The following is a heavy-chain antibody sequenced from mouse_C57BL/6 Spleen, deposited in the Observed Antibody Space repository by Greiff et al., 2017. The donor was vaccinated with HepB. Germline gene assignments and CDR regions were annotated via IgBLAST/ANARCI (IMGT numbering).Heavy chain of an antibody. V-gene: IGHV14-2*01. CDR2: IDPEDGET. D-gene: IGHD2-5*01. J-gene: IGHJ4*01. Sequence: VQLQHSGAELVKPGASVKLSCTASGFNIKDYYMHWVKQRTEQGLEWIGRIDPEDGETKYAPKFQGKATITADTSSNTAYLQLSSLTSDDTAVYYCASPYYSNYGAMDYWGQGASVTVSS. CDR1: GFNIKDYY. CDR3: ASPYYSNYGAMDY.